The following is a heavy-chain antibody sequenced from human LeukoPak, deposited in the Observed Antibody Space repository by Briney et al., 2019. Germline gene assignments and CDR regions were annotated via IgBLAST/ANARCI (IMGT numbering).Heavy chain of an antibody. V-gene: IGHV3-7*04. CDR2: IHPEGNEK. J-gene: IGHJ4*02. CDR3: ARGDDLSGDH. Sequence: PGGSLRLSCLVSGFTFSKFWMSWVRQAPGRGLEWVANIHPEGNEKYHVESVKGRFTISRDNAKNLLFLQMNGLRVEDTAVYYCARGDDLSGDHWGQGTLVTVSS. D-gene: IGHD1-1*01. CDR1: GFTFSKFW.